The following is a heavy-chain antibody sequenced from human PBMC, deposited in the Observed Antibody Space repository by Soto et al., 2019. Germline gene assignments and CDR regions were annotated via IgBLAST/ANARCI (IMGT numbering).Heavy chain of an antibody. V-gene: IGHV1-69*13. CDR3: ARDFGGTTITYYYGMDV. CDR2: IIPIFGTA. Sequence: GAAVKVSCKASGGTFSGYAISWVRQAPGQGLEWMGGIIPIFGTANYAQKFQGRVTITADESTSTAYMELSSLRSEDTAVYYCARDFGGTTITYYYGMDVWGQGTTVTVS. D-gene: IGHD1-7*01. CDR1: GGTFSGYA. J-gene: IGHJ6*02.